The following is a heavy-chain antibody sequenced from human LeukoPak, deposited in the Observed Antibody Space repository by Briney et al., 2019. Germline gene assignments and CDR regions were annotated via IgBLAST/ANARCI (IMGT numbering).Heavy chain of an antibody. Sequence: GGSLRLSCAASGFTFSNHWMSWVRQAPGKGLEWVANIKQDGSEKYYVDSVKGRFTISRDNAKNSLYLQMNSLRAEDTAVYYCARVEDSGCEFDYWGQGTLVTVSS. V-gene: IGHV3-7*03. CDR3: ARVEDSGCEFDY. CDR1: GFTFSNHW. CDR2: IKQDGSEK. J-gene: IGHJ4*02. D-gene: IGHD5-12*01.